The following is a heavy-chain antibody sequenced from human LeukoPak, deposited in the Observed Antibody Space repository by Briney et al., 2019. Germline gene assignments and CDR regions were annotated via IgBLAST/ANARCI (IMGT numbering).Heavy chain of an antibody. CDR2: TYHSGST. J-gene: IGHJ4*02. CDR1: GYSISSGYY. V-gene: IGHV4-38-2*02. Sequence: SETLSLTCTVSGYSISSGYYWGWIRQPPGKGLEWIGSTYHSGSTYYNPSLKSRVTISVDTSKNQFSLKLSSVTAADTAVYYCARDMTTVTFRVFDYWGQGTLVTVSS. D-gene: IGHD4-11*01. CDR3: ARDMTTVTFRVFDY.